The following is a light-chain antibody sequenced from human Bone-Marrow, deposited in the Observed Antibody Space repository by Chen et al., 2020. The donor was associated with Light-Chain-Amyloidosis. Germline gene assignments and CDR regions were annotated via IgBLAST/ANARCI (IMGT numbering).Light chain of an antibody. Sequence: SYTLTQPPSVSVSPGQTARITCSGDDLPRKYAYWYQQKPGKAPVLVIHRDTERPSGISERFSGSSSGTTATLTISGVQAEDEADYHCQSADSSGTYEVIFGGGTKLTVL. CDR2: RDT. J-gene: IGLJ2*01. V-gene: IGLV3-25*03. CDR1: DLPRKY. CDR3: QSADSSGTYEVI.